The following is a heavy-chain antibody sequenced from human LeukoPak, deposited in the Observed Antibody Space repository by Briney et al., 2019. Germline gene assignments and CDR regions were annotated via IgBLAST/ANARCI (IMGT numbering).Heavy chain of an antibody. CDR1: GFTFSSYG. J-gene: IGHJ6*02. Sequence: QPGGSLRLSCAASGFTFSSYGMHWVRQAPGKGLEWVAVISYDGSNKYYADSVKGRFTISRDNSKNTLYLQMNSLRAEDTAVYYCARIQLRSGWFLSYGMDVWGQGTTVTVSS. V-gene: IGHV3-30*03. CDR3: ARIQLRSGWFLSYGMDV. D-gene: IGHD6-19*01. CDR2: ISYDGSNK.